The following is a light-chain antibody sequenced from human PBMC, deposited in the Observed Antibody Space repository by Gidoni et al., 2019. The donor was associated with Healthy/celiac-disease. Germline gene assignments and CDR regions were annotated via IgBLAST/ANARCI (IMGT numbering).Light chain of an antibody. Sequence: ENVLTQSTGTLSLSPGERATLSCRASQSVSSSYFAWYQQKPGQAPRLVMYGASSRAAGIPDRFSGSGSGTDFILTISRLEPEDFAVYYCQQYGSSPLTFGGGTKVEIK. CDR3: QQYGSSPLT. V-gene: IGKV3-20*01. CDR1: QSVSSSY. J-gene: IGKJ4*01. CDR2: GAS.